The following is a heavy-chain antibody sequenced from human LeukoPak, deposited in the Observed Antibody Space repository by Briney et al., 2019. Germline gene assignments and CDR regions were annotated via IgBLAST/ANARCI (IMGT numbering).Heavy chain of an antibody. Sequence: SETLSLTCTVSGDSISDTTYYWGWIRQPPGKGLECIGTIYYSGTTYYNPSLKSRVTISVDTSKNQFSLKLSSVTAADTAVYYCAVEPLPATKRDAFDIWGQGTMVTVSS. D-gene: IGHD1-14*01. CDR3: AVEPLPATKRDAFDI. V-gene: IGHV4-39*07. CDR2: IYYSGTT. CDR1: GDSISDTTYY. J-gene: IGHJ3*02.